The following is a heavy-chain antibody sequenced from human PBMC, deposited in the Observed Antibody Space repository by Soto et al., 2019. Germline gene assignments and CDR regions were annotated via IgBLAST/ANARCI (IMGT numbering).Heavy chain of an antibody. CDR1: GFTFSSYG. CDR2: IWYDGSNK. Sequence: QVQLVESGGGVVQPGRSRRLSCAASGFTFSSYGMHWVRQAPGKGLEWVAVIWYDGSNKYYADSVKGRFTISRDNSKNTLYLQMNSLRAEDTAVYYCARDEAAGAFDYWGQGTLVTVSS. V-gene: IGHV3-33*01. D-gene: IGHD6-25*01. CDR3: ARDEAAGAFDY. J-gene: IGHJ4*02.